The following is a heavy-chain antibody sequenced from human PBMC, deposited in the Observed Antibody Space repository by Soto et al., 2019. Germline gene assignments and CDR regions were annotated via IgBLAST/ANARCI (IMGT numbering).Heavy chain of an antibody. D-gene: IGHD1-1*01. CDR3: ARGGSNYYYGLDV. CDR2: IWYDGSNK. Sequence: GESLKISCAASGFTFSSYGIHWVRQAPGKGLDWVAVIWYDGSNKYYADSVKGRFTISRDNSKNTLYLQMNSLRAEDTAVYYCARGGSNYYYGLDVWGQGTTVTVSS. J-gene: IGHJ6*02. CDR1: GFTFSSYG. V-gene: IGHV3-33*01.